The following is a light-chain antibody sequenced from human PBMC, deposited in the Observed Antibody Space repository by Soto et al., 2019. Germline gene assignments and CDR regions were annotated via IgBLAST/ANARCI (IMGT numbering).Light chain of an antibody. CDR3: SSYAGSNNLGV. V-gene: IGLV2-8*01. CDR2: EVS. CDR1: SSDVGGYNY. Sequence: ALTQPPSASGSPGQSVTISCTGTSSDVGGYNYVSWYQQHPGKAPKLMIYEVSKRPSGVPDRFSGSKSGNTASLTVSGLQAEDEADYYCSSYAGSNNLGVFGGGTQLTVL. J-gene: IGLJ2*01.